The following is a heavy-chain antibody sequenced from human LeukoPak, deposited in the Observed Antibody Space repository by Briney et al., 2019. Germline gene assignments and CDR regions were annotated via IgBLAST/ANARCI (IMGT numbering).Heavy chain of an antibody. CDR1: GGSISSYY. CDR2: IYYSGST. Sequence: SETLSLTCTVSGGSISSYYWSWIRQPPGKGLEWIGYIYYSGSTNYNPSLKNRVTISVDTSKNQFSLNLSSVTAADTAIYYCARSYSGYEFGLYAFWGQGTLVSVSS. J-gene: IGHJ4*02. D-gene: IGHD5-12*01. V-gene: IGHV4-59*12. CDR3: ARSYSGYEFGLYAF.